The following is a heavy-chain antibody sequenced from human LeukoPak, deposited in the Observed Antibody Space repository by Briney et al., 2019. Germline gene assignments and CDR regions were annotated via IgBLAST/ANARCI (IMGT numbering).Heavy chain of an antibody. CDR1: GGSISSGSYY. Sequence: SETLSLTCTVSGGSISSGSYYWSWIRQPPGKGLEWIGYIYHSGSTYYNPSLKSRVTISVDRSKNQFSLKLSSVTAADTAVYYCARRIGGGPKMGSIDYWGQGTLVTVSS. V-gene: IGHV4-30-2*01. CDR3: ARRIGGGPKMGSIDY. CDR2: IYHSGST. J-gene: IGHJ4*02. D-gene: IGHD2-15*01.